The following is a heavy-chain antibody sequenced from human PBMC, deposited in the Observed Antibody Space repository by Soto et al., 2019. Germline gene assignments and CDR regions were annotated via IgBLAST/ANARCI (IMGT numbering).Heavy chain of an antibody. D-gene: IGHD1-26*01. V-gene: IGHV4-34*01. CDR2: INHSGST. Sequence: QVQLQQWGAGLLKPSETLSLTCAVYGGSFSGYYWSWIRQPPGKGLEWIGEINHSGSTNYNPSLKRRVTITVDTSKNQFSLKLSSVTAADTAVYYCARGGIVGERAYYYGMDVWGQGTTVTVSS. J-gene: IGHJ6*02. CDR1: GGSFSGYY. CDR3: ARGGIVGERAYYYGMDV.